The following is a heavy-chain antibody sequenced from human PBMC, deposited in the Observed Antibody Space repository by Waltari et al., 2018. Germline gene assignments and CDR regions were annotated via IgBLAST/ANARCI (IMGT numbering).Heavy chain of an antibody. CDR1: GGSISSSSYY. D-gene: IGHD5-12*01. CDR3: AREVTGLRG. J-gene: IGHJ4*02. V-gene: IGHV4-39*07. CDR2: IYYSVST. Sequence: QLQLQESGPGLVKPSETLSLTCTVSGGSISSSSYYWGWIRQPPGKGLEGIGSIYYSVSTYYNPSLKSRVTISVDTSKNQFSLKLSSVTAADTAVYYCAREVTGLRGWGQGTLVTVSS.